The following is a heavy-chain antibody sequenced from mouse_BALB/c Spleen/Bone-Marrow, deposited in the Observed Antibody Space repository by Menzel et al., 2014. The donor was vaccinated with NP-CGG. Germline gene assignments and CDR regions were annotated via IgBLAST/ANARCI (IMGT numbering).Heavy chain of an antibody. J-gene: IGHJ3*01. Sequence: EVKLVESGGDLVKPGGSLKLSCAAPGFTFSNYALSWVRQTPEKRLERVASISTGGSTYYLDSVKGRFTISRDSARNILYLQMSSLRSENTAMYYCARDYYGSFAYWGQGTLVTVSA. V-gene: IGHV5-6-5*01. CDR1: GFTFSNYA. CDR3: ARDYYGSFAY. CDR2: ISTGGST. D-gene: IGHD1-1*01.